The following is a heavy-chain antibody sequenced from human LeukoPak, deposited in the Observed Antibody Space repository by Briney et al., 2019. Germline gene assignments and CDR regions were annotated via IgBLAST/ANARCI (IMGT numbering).Heavy chain of an antibody. CDR3: AREVLGYYFDY. Sequence: SETLSLTCAVSGGSISSSNWWSWVRQPPGKGLEWIGEIYHSGSTYYNPSLKNRVTISVDTSKNQFSLRLSSVTAADTAVYYCAREVLGYYFDYWGQGTLVTVSS. D-gene: IGHD4/OR15-4a*01. V-gene: IGHV4-4*02. CDR2: IYHSGST. J-gene: IGHJ4*02. CDR1: GGSISSSNW.